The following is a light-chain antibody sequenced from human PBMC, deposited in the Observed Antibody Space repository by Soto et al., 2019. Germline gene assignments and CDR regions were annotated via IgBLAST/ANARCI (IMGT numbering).Light chain of an antibody. Sequence: QSLLTQPPSVSAAPGQKVTSSCSGSSSNIGNNYVSWYQQLPGTAPKLLIYDNNKRPSGIPDRFSGSKSGTSATLGITGLQTGDEADYYCGTWDSSLSAYVFGTG. CDR1: SSNIGNNY. V-gene: IGLV1-51*01. CDR2: DNN. CDR3: GTWDSSLSAYV. J-gene: IGLJ1*01.